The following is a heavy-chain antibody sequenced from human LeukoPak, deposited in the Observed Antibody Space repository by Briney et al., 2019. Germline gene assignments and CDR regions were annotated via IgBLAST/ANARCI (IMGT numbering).Heavy chain of an antibody. J-gene: IGHJ4*02. CDR2: IKQDGSEK. D-gene: IGHD3-22*01. CDR3: ATYYGSSGYDYVRFVY. V-gene: IGHV3-7*02. Sequence: PGGSLRLSCAASGFTFPGYWMTWVRQAPGKGLEWVANIKQDGSEKHYVDSVQGRFTISRDNGKNSLYLQMNSLRAEDTAVYYCATYYGSSGYDYVRFVYWGQGTLVTVSS. CDR1: GFTFPGYW.